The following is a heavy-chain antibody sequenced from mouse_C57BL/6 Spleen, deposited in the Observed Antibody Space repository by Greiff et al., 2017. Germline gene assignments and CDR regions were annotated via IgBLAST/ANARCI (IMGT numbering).Heavy chain of an antibody. CDR1: GYTFTSYG. V-gene: IGHV1-81*01. J-gene: IGHJ4*01. CDR3: ARSGLRLPPYAMDY. Sequence: VQLQQSGAELARPGASVKLSCKASGYTFTSYGISWVKQRTGQGLEWIGEIYPRSGNTYYNEKFKGKATLTADKSSSTAYMELRSLTSEDSAVYFCARSGLRLPPYAMDYWGQGTSVTVSS. CDR2: IYPRSGNT. D-gene: IGHD3-2*02.